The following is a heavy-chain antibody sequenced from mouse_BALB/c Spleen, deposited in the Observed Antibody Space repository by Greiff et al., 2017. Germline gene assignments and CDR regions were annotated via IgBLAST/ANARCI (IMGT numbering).Heavy chain of an antibody. CDR3: AREGLSYAMDY. Sequence: EVQLVESGGGLVKPGGSLKLSCAASGFTFSDYYMYWVRQTPEKRLEWVATISDGGSYTYYPDSVKGRFTISRDNAKNNLYLQMSSLKSEDTAMYYCAREGLSYAMDYWGQGTSVTVSS. V-gene: IGHV5-4*02. D-gene: IGHD3-1*01. J-gene: IGHJ4*01. CDR1: GFTFSDYY. CDR2: ISDGGSYT.